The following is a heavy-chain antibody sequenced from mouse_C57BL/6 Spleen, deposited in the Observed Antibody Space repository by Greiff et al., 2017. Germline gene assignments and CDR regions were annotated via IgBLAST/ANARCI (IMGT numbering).Heavy chain of an antibody. CDR1: GFTFSDAW. D-gene: IGHD2-3*01. CDR2: IRNKANNHAT. J-gene: IGHJ1*03. Sequence: EVQLVESGGGLVQPGGSMKLSCAASGFTFSDAWMDWVRQSPEKGLEWVAEIRNKANNHATYYAESVKGRFTISRDDSKSSVYLQMNSLRAEDTGIYYCSAGYSSYWYFDVWGTGTTVTVSS. CDR3: SAGYSSYWYFDV. V-gene: IGHV6-6*01.